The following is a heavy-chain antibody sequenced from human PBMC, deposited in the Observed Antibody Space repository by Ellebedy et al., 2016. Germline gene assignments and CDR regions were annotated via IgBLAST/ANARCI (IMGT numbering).Heavy chain of an antibody. V-gene: IGHV3-23*01. J-gene: IGHJ4*02. CDR2: ISAIDAGT. D-gene: IGHD4-17*01. Sequence: GESLKISXTASGFTFSNFAMTWVRQAPGKGLEWVSAISAIDAGTYYAASVKGRFSISRDNSENTVHLQLNSLRAEDTAVYYCARDGGADDYDDSGSPGGDYWGQGALVTVSS. CDR3: ARDGGADDYDDSGSPGGDY. CDR1: GFTFSNFA.